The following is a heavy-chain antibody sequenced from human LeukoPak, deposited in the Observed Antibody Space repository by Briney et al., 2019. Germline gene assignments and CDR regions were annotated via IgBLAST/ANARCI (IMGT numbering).Heavy chain of an antibody. J-gene: IGHJ4*02. V-gene: IGHV3-49*04. D-gene: IGHD4-17*01. Sequence: PGGSLRLSCTASGFTFGDYAMGWVRQAPGKGLEWVGFIRSKAYGGTTEYAASVKGRLTISRDDSKSIAYLQMNSLKTEDTALYYCSRNYYGDSGGFFDYWGQGTLVTVSS. CDR3: SRNYYGDSGGFFDY. CDR1: GFTFGDYA. CDR2: IRSKAYGGTT.